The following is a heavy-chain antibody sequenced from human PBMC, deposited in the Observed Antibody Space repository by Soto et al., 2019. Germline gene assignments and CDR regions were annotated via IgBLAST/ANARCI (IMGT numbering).Heavy chain of an antibody. Sequence: QVQLVESGGGLVKPGGSLRLSCAASGFTFSGYYMSWVRQAPGKGLEWVSYISTSGSTIYYADSVKGRFTISRDNAKNSLYLQMNSLRPEDTAVYYCARDIGYCSGGSCYRMGAFDIWGQGTMVTVSS. CDR2: ISTSGSTI. D-gene: IGHD2-15*01. CDR1: GFTFSGYY. V-gene: IGHV3-11*01. J-gene: IGHJ3*02. CDR3: ARDIGYCSGGSCYRMGAFDI.